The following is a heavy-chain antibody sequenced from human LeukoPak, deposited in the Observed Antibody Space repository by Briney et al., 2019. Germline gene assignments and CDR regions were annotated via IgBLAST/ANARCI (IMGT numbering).Heavy chain of an antibody. Sequence: SVKVSCKASGYTFTSYAISWVRQAPGQGLEWMGGIIPIFGTANYAQKFQGRVTITTDESTSTAYMELSSLRSEDTAVYYCARDLSSSGGFDYWGQGTLVTVSS. CDR2: IIPIFGTA. CDR3: ARDLSSSGGFDY. J-gene: IGHJ4*02. V-gene: IGHV1-69*05. CDR1: GYTFTSYA. D-gene: IGHD6-6*01.